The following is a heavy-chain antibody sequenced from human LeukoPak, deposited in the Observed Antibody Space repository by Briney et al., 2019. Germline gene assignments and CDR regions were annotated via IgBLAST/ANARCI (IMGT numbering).Heavy chain of an antibody. CDR3: ARGVLEWSSDYYYYYMDV. Sequence: ASVKVSCKSSGYTFTSYYMHWVRQAPGQGLEWMGIINPSGGSTSYAQKFQGRVTMTRDTSTSTVYMELSSLRSEDTAVYYCARGVLEWSSDYYYYYMDVWGKGTTVTVSS. V-gene: IGHV1-46*03. CDR1: GYTFTSYY. J-gene: IGHJ6*03. CDR2: INPSGGST. D-gene: IGHD3-3*01.